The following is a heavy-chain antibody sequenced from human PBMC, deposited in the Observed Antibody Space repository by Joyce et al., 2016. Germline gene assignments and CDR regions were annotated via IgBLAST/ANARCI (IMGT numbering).Heavy chain of an antibody. CDR1: GDCITGYY. CDR3: ARGRPQNY. J-gene: IGHJ4*01. Sequence: QVQLQESGPRLVEPSQTLSLSCSVSGDCITGYYWNWIRQTPGKGLEWLGFIYNGGRSRYNSPFTNYNPSLEGRLTLSLDTSKNQFSLKLTSVTAADTAIYFCARGRPQNYWGQGTLVTVSS. CDR2: IYNGGRSRYNSPFT. V-gene: IGHV4-59*01.